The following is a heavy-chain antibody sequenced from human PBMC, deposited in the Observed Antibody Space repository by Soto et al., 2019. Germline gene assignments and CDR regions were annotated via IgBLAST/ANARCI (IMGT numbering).Heavy chain of an antibody. V-gene: IGHV4-31*03. J-gene: IGHJ3*02. D-gene: IGHD2-15*01. Sequence: QVQLQESGPGLVKPSQTLSLTCTVSGGSISSGGYYWSWIRQHPGKGLEWIGYIYYSGSTYYNPSLKRRVTISVDTSKNQFSLKLSSVTAADTAVYYCARVTRYCSGGSCYSRDAFDIWGQGTMVTVSS. CDR1: GGSISSGGYY. CDR3: ARVTRYCSGGSCYSRDAFDI. CDR2: IYYSGST.